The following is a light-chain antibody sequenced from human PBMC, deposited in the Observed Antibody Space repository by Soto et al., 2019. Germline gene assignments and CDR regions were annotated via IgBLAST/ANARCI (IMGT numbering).Light chain of an antibody. Sequence: NFMLTQPHSVSESPGKTVTISCTRSSGSFASNYVQWYQQRPGSAPTAVIYEDKQRPSGVPDRFSGSIDSSSNSASLTISGLKTEDGADYYCQSYDSNNHVIFGGGTQLTVL. V-gene: IGLV6-57*04. CDR1: SGSFASNY. J-gene: IGLJ2*01. CDR2: EDK. CDR3: QSYDSNNHVI.